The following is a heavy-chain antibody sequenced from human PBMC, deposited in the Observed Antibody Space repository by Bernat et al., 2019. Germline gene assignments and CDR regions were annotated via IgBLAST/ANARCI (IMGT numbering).Heavy chain of an antibody. CDR2: ISYDGSNK. J-gene: IGHJ3*02. D-gene: IGHD3-22*01. CDR1: GFTFSSYA. V-gene: IGHV3-30-3*01. Sequence: QVQLVESGGGVVQPGRSLRLSCAASGFTFSSYAMHWVRQAPGKGLEWVAVISYDGSNKYYADSVKGRFTISRDNSKNTLYLQMNSLRAEDMAVYYCARDYMGRDYETAREGDAFDIWGQGTMVTVSS. CDR3: ARDYMGRDYETAREGDAFDI.